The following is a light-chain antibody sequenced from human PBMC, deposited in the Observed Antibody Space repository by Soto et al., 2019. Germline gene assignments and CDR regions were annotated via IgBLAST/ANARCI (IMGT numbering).Light chain of an antibody. CDR2: DAS. J-gene: IGKJ4*01. Sequence: EVVLTQSPATLSLSPGERATLSCRASQSVNKYLAWYQQKPCQAPRLLIYDASNRATGIPARFSGSGSGTDFTLTISSLEPEDFAVYYCQQRQNWPPLTFGGGTKVEIK. V-gene: IGKV3-11*01. CDR3: QQRQNWPPLT. CDR1: QSVNKY.